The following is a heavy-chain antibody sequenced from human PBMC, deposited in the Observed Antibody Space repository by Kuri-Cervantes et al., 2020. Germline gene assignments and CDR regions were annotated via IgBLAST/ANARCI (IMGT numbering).Heavy chain of an antibody. CDR1: GFTFSSYA. V-gene: IGHV3-30*01. J-gene: IGHJ6*02. Sequence: GESLKISCAASGFTFSSYAMHWVRQAPGKGLEWVAVISYDGGNKYYADSVKGRFTISRDNSKNTLYLQMNSLRAEDTAVYYCARDRGGYCSSTSCRRRVYYYYYGMDVWGQGTTVTVSS. D-gene: IGHD2-2*01. CDR3: ARDRGGYCSSTSCRRRVYYYYYGMDV. CDR2: ISYDGGNK.